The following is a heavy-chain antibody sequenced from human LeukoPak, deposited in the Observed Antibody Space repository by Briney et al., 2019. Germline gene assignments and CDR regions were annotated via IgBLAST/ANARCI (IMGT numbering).Heavy chain of an antibody. D-gene: IGHD3-16*01. CDR2: IYYSGST. CDR3: ARGVMGDRNDYFDY. V-gene: IGHV4-30-4*08. J-gene: IGHJ4*02. Sequence: PSETLSPTCTVSGGSISSGDYYWSWIRQPPGKGLEWLGYIYYSGSTYYNPSLKSRFTISVDTSKNQFSLKLSSVTAADTAVYYCARGVMGDRNDYFDYWGEGTLVTASS. CDR1: GGSISSGDYY.